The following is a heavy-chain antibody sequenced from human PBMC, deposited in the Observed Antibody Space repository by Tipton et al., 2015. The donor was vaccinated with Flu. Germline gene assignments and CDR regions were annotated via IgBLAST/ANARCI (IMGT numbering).Heavy chain of an antibody. CDR1: GFTFSSYA. D-gene: IGHD3-16*01. CDR2: ISYDGSNK. CDR3: ARVYDDYIWGSWDY. V-gene: IGHV3-30*01. Sequence: QVQLVQSGGGVVQPGRSLRLSCAASGFTFSSYAMHWVRQAPGKGLEWVAVISYDGSNKYYADSVKGRFTISRDNAKNTLYLQMNSLRAEDTAVYYCARVYDDYIWGSWDYWGQGTLVTVSS. J-gene: IGHJ4*02.